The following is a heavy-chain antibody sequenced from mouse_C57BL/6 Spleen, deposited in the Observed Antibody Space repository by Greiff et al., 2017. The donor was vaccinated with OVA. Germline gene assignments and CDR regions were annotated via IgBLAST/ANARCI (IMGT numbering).Heavy chain of an antibody. D-gene: IGHD2-4*01. CDR2: FRNNANGYTT. J-gene: IGHJ3*01. CDR3: AKYKYEYAWFAY. V-gene: IGHV7-3*01. CDR1: GFTFTDYY. Sequence: VKVVESGGGLVQPGGSLSLSCAASGFTFTDYYMSWVRQPPGKALQWLGFFRNNANGYTTEYSPSVKGRFTISRDNSQSILYLQMNALRAEDSTAYDCAKYKYEYAWFAYWGQGTLVTVSA.